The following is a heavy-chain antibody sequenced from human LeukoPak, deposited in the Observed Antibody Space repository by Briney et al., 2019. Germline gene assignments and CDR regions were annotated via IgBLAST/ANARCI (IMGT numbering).Heavy chain of an antibody. D-gene: IGHD5-24*01. CDR1: GFTFSNYW. Sequence: QPGGSLRLSCAASGFTFSNYWMHWVRQAPGKGLEWVSRINPDGSSSNYADSVKGRFTISRDNAKNTLYLQMTSLRSEDTAVYYSAKRWLPAAFHIWGQGTMVTVSS. J-gene: IGHJ3*02. V-gene: IGHV3-74*01. CDR3: AKRWLPAAFHI. CDR2: INPDGSSS.